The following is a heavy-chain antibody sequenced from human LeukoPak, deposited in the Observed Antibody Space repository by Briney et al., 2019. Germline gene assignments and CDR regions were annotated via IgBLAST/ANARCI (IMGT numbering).Heavy chain of an antibody. J-gene: IGHJ3*02. V-gene: IGHV4-39*01. Sequence: SETLSLTCTVSGGSISSSSYYWGWIRQPPGKGLEWIGSIYYSGSTYYNPSLKSRVTISVDTSKNQFSLKLSSVTAADTAVYYCARHKRRAADSKPNYAFDIWGQGTMVTVSS. CDR2: IYYSGST. D-gene: IGHD6-13*01. CDR3: ARHKRRAADSKPNYAFDI. CDR1: GGSISSSSYY.